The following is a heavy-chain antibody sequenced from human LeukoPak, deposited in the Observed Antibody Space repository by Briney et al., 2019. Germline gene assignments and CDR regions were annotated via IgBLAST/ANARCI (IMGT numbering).Heavy chain of an antibody. D-gene: IGHD3-10*01. CDR1: GGSISSFY. CDR2: IYYSGST. V-gene: IGHV4-59*05. J-gene: IGHJ4*02. CDR3: IGEFTE. Sequence: SETLSLTCTVSGGSISSFYWSWIRQPPGKGLEWIGSIYYSGSTYYNPSLKSRVTISVDTSKNQFSLKLSSVTAADTAVYYCIGEFTEWGQGTLVTVSS.